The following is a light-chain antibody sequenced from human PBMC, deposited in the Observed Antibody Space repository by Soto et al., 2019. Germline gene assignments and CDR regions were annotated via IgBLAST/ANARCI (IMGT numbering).Light chain of an antibody. J-gene: IGKJ1*01. V-gene: IGKV3-15*01. CDR2: GAS. Sequence: EIVMTQSPATLSVSPGERATLSCRASQSVSSNLAWYQQKPGQAPRLLIYGASTRATGIPARFSGSGSGTEFPLPISSLQSKVFAVYSCQQYNNWPPWTFAQGTKVEIK. CDR1: QSVSSN. CDR3: QQYNNWPPWT.